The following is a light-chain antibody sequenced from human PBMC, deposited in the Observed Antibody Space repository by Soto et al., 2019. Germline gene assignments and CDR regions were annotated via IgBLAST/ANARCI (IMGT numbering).Light chain of an antibody. V-gene: IGLV2-14*03. Sequence: QSALTQPASVSGSPGQSITISCTGTSSDIGGHDDVSWYQQHPGKVPKLRLYGVTDRPSGVSDRFSGSKSGNVASLTISGLQAEDEADYYCCSYTSDLTPYVFGTGTKLTVL. CDR3: CSYTSDLTPYV. CDR1: SSDIGGHDD. J-gene: IGLJ1*01. CDR2: GVT.